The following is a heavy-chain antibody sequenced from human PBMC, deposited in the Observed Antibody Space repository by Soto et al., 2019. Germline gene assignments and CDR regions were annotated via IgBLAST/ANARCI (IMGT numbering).Heavy chain of an antibody. D-gene: IGHD6-19*01. CDR3: ARESRIAVAGGGYYYYGMDV. V-gene: IGHV3-72*01. CDR2: TRDKTT. CDR1: GFTFSDYY. Sequence: GGSLRLSCAASGFTFSDYYMSWIRQTPGKGLEWVGRTRDKTTEYAASVKGRFTISRDDSKNSVYLQMNSLKTEDTAVYYCARESRIAVAGGGYYYYGMDVWGQGTTVTVSS. J-gene: IGHJ6*02.